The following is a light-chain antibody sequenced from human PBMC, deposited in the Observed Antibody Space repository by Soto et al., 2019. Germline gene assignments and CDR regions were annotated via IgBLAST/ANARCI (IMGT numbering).Light chain of an antibody. V-gene: IGLV2-14*03. J-gene: IGLJ2*01. CDR2: DVS. CDR1: SSDVGGYNY. Sequence: QSALTQPASVSGSPGQSITISCTGTSSDVGGYNYVSWYQQHPGKAPKLMIYDVSNRPSGVSNRFSGSKSGNTASLTISGRQAEDEADYYCSSYTSSSTIAVVFGGGTKLTVL. CDR3: SSYTSSSTIAVV.